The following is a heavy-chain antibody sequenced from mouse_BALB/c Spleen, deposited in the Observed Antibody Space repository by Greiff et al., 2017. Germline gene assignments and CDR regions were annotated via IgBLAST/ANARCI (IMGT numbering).Heavy chain of an antibody. CDR2: ISSGGSYT. CDR3: ARHGQLALYYFDY. V-gene: IGHV5-9-4*01. Sequence: EVKVVESGGGLVKPGGSLKLSCAASGFTFSSYAMSWVRQSPEKRLEWVAEISSGGSYTYYPDTVTGRFTISRDNAKNTLYLEMSSLRSEDTAMYYCARHGQLALYYFDYWGQGTTLTVSS. CDR1: GFTFSSYA. J-gene: IGHJ2*01. D-gene: IGHD3-2*01.